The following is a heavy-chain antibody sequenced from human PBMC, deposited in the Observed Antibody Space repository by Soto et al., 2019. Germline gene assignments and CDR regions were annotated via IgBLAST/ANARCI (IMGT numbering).Heavy chain of an antibody. CDR2: IYYSGST. Sequence: SETLSLTCTVSGGSISSYYWSWIRQPPGKGLEWIGYIYYSGSTNYNPSLKSRVTISVDTSKNQFSLKLSSVTAADTAVYYCVRGRQKLVNHDAHDIRGQGTMVTVS. V-gene: IGHV4-59*01. CDR1: GGSISSYY. CDR3: VRGRQKLVNHDAHDI. J-gene: IGHJ3*02. D-gene: IGHD6-6*01.